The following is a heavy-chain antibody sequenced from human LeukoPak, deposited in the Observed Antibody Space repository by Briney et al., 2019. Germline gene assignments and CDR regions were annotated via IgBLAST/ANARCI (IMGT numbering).Heavy chain of an antibody. CDR2: IHDSGTT. CDR3: AIEHDGATYSNL. J-gene: IGHJ5*02. V-gene: IGHV4-59*01. D-gene: IGHD5-12*01. CDR1: GGSISGSY. Sequence: PSVTLSLNCTVSGGSISGSYWNWIRQPPGKGLEWIGCIHDSGTTNYIPSLKSRATISLHTSKNQFSLRLTSVTAADTAVYYCAIEHDGATYSNLWGQGTLVAVSS.